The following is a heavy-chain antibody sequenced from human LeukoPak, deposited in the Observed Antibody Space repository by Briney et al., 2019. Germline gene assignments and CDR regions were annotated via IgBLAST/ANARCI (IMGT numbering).Heavy chain of an antibody. CDR2: ISDTGRRT. Sequence: GGSLRLSCAASGFTFSSYSMNWVRQAPGKGLEWVSAISDTGRRTYYADSVKGRFTISRDNSKNTLYLQMNSLRAEDTAVYYCARDPYGMDVWGQGTTVTVSS. CDR1: GFTFSSYS. V-gene: IGHV3-23*01. CDR3: ARDPYGMDV. J-gene: IGHJ6*02.